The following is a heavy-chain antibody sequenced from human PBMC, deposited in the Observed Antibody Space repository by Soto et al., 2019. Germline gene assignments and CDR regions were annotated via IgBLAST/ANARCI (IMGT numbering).Heavy chain of an antibody. CDR3: ARDFPPTVTTGGGMDV. D-gene: IGHD4-17*01. Sequence: QVQLVQSGAEVKKPGSSVKVSCKASGGTFSSYAISWVRQAPGQGLEWMGGIIPIFGTANYAQKFQGRVTITADESTSTAYMELSSLRSEDTAVYYCARDFPPTVTTGGGMDVWGQGTTVTVSS. CDR1: GGTFSSYA. CDR2: IIPIFGTA. J-gene: IGHJ6*02. V-gene: IGHV1-69*01.